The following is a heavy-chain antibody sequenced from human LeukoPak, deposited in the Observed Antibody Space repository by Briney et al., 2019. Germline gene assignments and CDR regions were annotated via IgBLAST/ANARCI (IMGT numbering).Heavy chain of an antibody. D-gene: IGHD2-8*02. Sequence: PSDTLSLTYTGSGDSIRNGVKYWSWIRQHPGRGLKWIGYIYHSGRSYYNPSLKSRITMSVDTSKNQFSLNLSSVTAADTAVYYCARDQVECTGGTCQSRVGFDFWGQGTLVTVSS. CDR3: ARDQVECTGGTCQSRVGFDF. J-gene: IGHJ4*02. CDR1: GDSIRNGVKY. CDR2: IYHSGRS. V-gene: IGHV4-31*03.